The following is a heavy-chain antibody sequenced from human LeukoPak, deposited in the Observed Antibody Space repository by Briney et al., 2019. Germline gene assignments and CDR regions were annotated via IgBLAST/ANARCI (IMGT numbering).Heavy chain of an antibody. J-gene: IGHJ6*02. Sequence: SETLSLTCTVTGGSVSSGSYYWSWIRQPPGKGLEWIGYIYYSGSTNYNPSLKSRVTISVDTSKNQFSLKLSSVTAADTAVYYCARRTIQLWLGYYYYYGMDVWGQGTTVTVSS. V-gene: IGHV4-61*01. D-gene: IGHD5-18*01. CDR2: IYYSGST. CDR1: GGSVSSGSYY. CDR3: ARRTIQLWLGYYYYYGMDV.